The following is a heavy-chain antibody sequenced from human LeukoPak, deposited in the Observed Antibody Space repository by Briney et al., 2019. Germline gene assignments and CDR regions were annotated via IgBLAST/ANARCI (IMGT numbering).Heavy chain of an antibody. J-gene: IGHJ4*02. V-gene: IGHV3-23*01. CDR1: GFTFDDYA. CDR2: ISGSGDST. Sequence: GGSLRLSCAASGFTFDDYAMTWVRQAPGKGLEWVSAISGSGDSTYYADSVKGRFTISRDNSKNTLYLQMNSLRVEDTAVYYCAKAPAVAYYFDYWGQGTLVTVSS. CDR3: AKAPAVAYYFDY. D-gene: IGHD6-19*01.